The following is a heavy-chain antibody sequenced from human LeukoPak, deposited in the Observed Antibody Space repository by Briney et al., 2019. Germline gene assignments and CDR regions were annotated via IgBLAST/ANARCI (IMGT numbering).Heavy chain of an antibody. D-gene: IGHD2-2*01. CDR3: ARHIVVVPAAIDYFDY. CDR1: GGSISSSSYY. Sequence: SETLSLTCTVSGGSISSSSYYWGWIRQPPGKGLEWIGSIYYSGSTYYNPSLKSRVTISVDTSTNQFSLKLSSVTAADTAVYYCARHIVVVPAAIDYFDYWGQGTLVTVSS. J-gene: IGHJ4*02. CDR2: IYYSGST. V-gene: IGHV4-39*01.